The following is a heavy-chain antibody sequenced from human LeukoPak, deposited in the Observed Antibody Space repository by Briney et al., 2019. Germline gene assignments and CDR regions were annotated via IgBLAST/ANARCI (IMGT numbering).Heavy chain of an antibody. CDR1: GFTFDDNT. CDR2: ISWNSGSI. Sequence: GGSLRLSCTASGFTFDDNTMVWVRQAPGKGLEWVSGISWNSGSIGYADSVKGRFTISRDDAKKSLYLQMNSLRPEDTALYYCTKSPVTVYGANSYYFDYWGQGALVTVSS. CDR3: TKSPVTVYGANSYYFDY. J-gene: IGHJ4*02. D-gene: IGHD4-23*01. V-gene: IGHV3-9*01.